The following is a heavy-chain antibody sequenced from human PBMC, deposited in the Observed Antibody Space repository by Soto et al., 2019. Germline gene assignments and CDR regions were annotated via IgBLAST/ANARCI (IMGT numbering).Heavy chain of an antibody. V-gene: IGHV1-18*01. CDR2: VTGYDGNA. J-gene: IGHJ4*02. CDR3: ARTTHEEPTFDY. D-gene: IGHD1-26*01. CDR1: GYTFTHYG. Sequence: QVQLVQSGAEVKKPGASVKVSCKASGYTFTHYGISWVRQAPGQGLEWMGWVTGYDGNANYEQRFKGRVTMTTDTSTNTAYMDLRRLSSDDTAVYYCARTTHEEPTFDYWGQGTLVTVSS.